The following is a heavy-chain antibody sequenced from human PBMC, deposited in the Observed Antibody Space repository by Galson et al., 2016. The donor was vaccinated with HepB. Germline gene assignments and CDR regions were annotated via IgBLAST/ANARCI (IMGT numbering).Heavy chain of an antibody. CDR2: IYNSGST. D-gene: IGHD1-26*01. Sequence: ETLSLTCTVSGGSMSGYHWSWIRQPPGKGLEWIAYIYNSGSTNYNPSLKSRVTISLDTPKKQFSLKLSSVTAADTAVYYCARGEIVGATPPPFDQWGQGTLVTVSS. J-gene: IGHJ4*02. CDR3: ARGEIVGATPPPFDQ. V-gene: IGHV4-59*01. CDR1: GGSMSGYH.